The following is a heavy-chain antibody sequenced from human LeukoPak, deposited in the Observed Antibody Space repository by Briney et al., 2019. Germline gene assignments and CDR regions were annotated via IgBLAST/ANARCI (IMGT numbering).Heavy chain of an antibody. CDR3: ARGEYYDSSGCDY. V-gene: IGHV3-33*01. D-gene: IGHD3-22*01. CDR2: IWYDGSNK. CDR1: GFTFSSYG. J-gene: IGHJ4*02. Sequence: GGSLRLSCAASGFTFSSYGMHWVRQAPGKGLEWVAVIWYDGSNKYYADSVKGRFTISRDNSKNTLYLQMNSLRAEDTAVYYCARGEYYDSSGCDYWGQETLVTVSS.